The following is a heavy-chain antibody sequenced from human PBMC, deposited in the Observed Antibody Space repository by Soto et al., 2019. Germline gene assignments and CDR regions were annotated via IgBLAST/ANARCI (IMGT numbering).Heavy chain of an antibody. D-gene: IGHD3-22*01. CDR2: IWYDGSNK. CDR1: GFTFSSYG. J-gene: IGHJ4*02. Sequence: GGSLRLSCAASGFTFSSYGMHWVRQAPGKGLEWVAVIWYDGSNKYYADSVKGRFTISRDNSKNTLYLQMNSLRAEDTAVYYCAREANYYDSSGYYDFDYWGQGTLVTVSS. CDR3: AREANYYDSSGYYDFDY. V-gene: IGHV3-33*01.